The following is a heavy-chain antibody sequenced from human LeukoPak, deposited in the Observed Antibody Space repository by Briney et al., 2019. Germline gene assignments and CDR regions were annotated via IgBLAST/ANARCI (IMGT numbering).Heavy chain of an antibody. CDR2: ISGSGGST. D-gene: IGHD3-3*01. V-gene: IGHV3-23*01. CDR3: AKALFGVVIMPFYY. CDR1: GGSFSGYY. J-gene: IGHJ4*02. Sequence: ETLSLTCAVYGGSFSGYYWSWVRQAPGKGLEWVSAISGSGGSTYYADSVKGRFTISRDNSKNTLYLQMNSPRAEDTAVYYCAKALFGVVIMPFYYWGQGTLVTVSS.